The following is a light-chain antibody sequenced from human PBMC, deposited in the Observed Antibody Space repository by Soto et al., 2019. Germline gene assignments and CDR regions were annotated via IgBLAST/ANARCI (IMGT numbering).Light chain of an antibody. CDR3: SSYAGSSNV. Sequence: QSVLTQPPSASGSPGQSVAISCTGTSSDVGGYNYVSWYQQHPGKAPKLMIYEVNKRPSGVPDRFSGSKSANTASLTVSGLQAEDEADYYCSSYAGSSNVVGTRTKVTVL. CDR2: EVN. CDR1: SSDVGGYNY. V-gene: IGLV2-8*01. J-gene: IGLJ1*01.